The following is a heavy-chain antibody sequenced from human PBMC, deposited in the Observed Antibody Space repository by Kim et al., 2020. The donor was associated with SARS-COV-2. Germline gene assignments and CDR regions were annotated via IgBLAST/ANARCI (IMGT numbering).Heavy chain of an antibody. J-gene: IGHJ4*02. Sequence: YAKKLQGRGTMTKDTSTSTAYMELRSLRSDDTAVYYCARYEYDSSGYNDYWGQGTLVTVSS. CDR3: ARYEYDSSGYNDY. V-gene: IGHV1-18*01. D-gene: IGHD3-22*01.